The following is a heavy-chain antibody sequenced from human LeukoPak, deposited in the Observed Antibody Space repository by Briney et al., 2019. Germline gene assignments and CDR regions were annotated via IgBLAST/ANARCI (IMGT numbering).Heavy chain of an antibody. Sequence: SETLSLTCAVYGGSFSGYYWSWIRQPPGKGLEWIGEINHSGSTNYNPSLKSRVTISVDTSENQFSLKLSSVTAADTAVYYCARSTSRGYYYDSSGYYSLWGQGTLVTVSS. CDR3: ARSTSRGYYYDSSGYYSL. D-gene: IGHD3-22*01. J-gene: IGHJ4*02. V-gene: IGHV4-34*01. CDR2: INHSGST. CDR1: GGSFSGYY.